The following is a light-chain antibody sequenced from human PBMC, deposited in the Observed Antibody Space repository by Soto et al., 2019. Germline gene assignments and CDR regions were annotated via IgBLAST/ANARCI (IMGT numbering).Light chain of an antibody. CDR2: RNS. CDR3: VAWDDSLCGVV. CDR1: SSNIGSNY. Sequence: QSALTQPPSASGTPGQRVTISCSGSSSNIGSNYVYWYQQLPGTVPQLLIYRNSERPSGVPDRFSGSKSGTSASLAISRLRSEDDADYYCVAWDDSLCGVVFGGGTKLTVL. J-gene: IGLJ2*01. V-gene: IGLV1-47*01.